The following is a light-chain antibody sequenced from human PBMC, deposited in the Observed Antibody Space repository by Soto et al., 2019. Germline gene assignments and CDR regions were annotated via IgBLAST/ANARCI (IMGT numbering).Light chain of an antibody. J-gene: IGLJ1*01. CDR3: SSKRDSSTLFV. V-gene: IGLV2-14*01. CDR2: EVT. CDR1: SSDVGAYNY. Sequence: QSLRPQPSAVSVSPGQSITISCTGTSSDVGAYNYVSWYQHHPGKVPKLLIYEVTNRPSGVSDRFSGSKSGNTASLTISGLQAEDEADYYCSSKRDSSTLFVFGTGNKVTVL.